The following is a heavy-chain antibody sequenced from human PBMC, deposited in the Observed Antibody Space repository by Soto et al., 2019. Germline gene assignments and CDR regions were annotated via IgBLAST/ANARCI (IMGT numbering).Heavy chain of an antibody. D-gene: IGHD2-15*01. J-gene: IGHJ5*02. CDR1: GGSISSGGYY. CDR3: ARVQGYCSGGSCYSNWFDP. Sequence: SETLSLTCTVSGGSISSGGYYWSWIRQHPGKGLEWIGYIYYSGSTYYNPSLKSRVTISVDTAKNQCSVKLSSVTAADTAVYYCARVQGYCSGGSCYSNWFDPWGQGTLVTVSS. CDR2: IYYSGST. V-gene: IGHV4-31*03.